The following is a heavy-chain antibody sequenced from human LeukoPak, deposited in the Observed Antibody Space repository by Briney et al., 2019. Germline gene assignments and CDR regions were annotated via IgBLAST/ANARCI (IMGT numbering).Heavy chain of an antibody. CDR1: GFTFSSYG. CDR2: IRYDGSNK. J-gene: IGHJ5*02. CDR3: AKDIVVVPAATNWFDP. D-gene: IGHD2-2*01. Sequence: GGSLRLSCAASGFTFSSYGMHWVRQAPGKGLEWVAFIRYDGSNKYYADSVKGRFTISRDNSKNTLYLQMNSLRAEDTAVYYCAKDIVVVPAATNWFDPWGQGTLVTVSS. V-gene: IGHV3-30*02.